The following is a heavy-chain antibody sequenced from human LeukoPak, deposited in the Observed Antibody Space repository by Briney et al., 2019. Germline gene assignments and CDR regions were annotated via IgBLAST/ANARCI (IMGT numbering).Heavy chain of an antibody. CDR2: INPNSGGT. D-gene: IGHD3-3*01. J-gene: IGHJ3*02. V-gene: IGHV1-2*02. CDR3: ATGALRSTRNPNAFDI. CDR1: GYTFTGYY. Sequence: ASVKVSCKASGYTFTGYYMHWVRQAPGQGLEWMGWINPNSGGTNYAQKFQGRVTMTRDTSISTAYMELSRLRSDDTAVYYCATGALRSTRNPNAFDIWGQGTMVTVSS.